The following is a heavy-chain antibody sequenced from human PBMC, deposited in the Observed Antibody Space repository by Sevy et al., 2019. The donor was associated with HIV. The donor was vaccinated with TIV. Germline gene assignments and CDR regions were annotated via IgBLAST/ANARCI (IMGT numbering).Heavy chain of an antibody. CDR2: IYYSGST. J-gene: IGHJ3*02. Sequence: SETLSLTCTVSGGSISSYYWSWIRQPPGKGLEWIGYIYYSGSTNYNPSFKSRVTISVDTSKNQFSLKLSSVTAADTAVYYCARASSQPPHYAFDIWGQGTMVTVSS. CDR1: GGSISSYY. V-gene: IGHV4-59*01. CDR3: ARASSQPPHYAFDI. D-gene: IGHD6-13*01.